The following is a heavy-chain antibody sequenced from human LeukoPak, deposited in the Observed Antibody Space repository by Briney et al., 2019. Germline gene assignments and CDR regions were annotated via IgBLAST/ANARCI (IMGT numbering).Heavy chain of an antibody. CDR3: ARDAGSYKVDY. J-gene: IGHJ4*02. Sequence: ASVKVSCKASGYTFTSYDINWVRQATGQGLEWMGWMNPNSGNTGYAQKFQGRVTMTRDTSISTAYMELSRLRSDDTAVYYCARDAGSYKVDYWGQGTLVTVSS. V-gene: IGHV1-8*01. D-gene: IGHD1-26*01. CDR1: GYTFTSYD. CDR2: MNPNSGNT.